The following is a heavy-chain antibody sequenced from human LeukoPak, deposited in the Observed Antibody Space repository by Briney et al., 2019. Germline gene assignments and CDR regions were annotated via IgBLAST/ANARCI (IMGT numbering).Heavy chain of an antibody. J-gene: IGHJ4*02. Sequence: PSETLSLTCTVSGGSISTSNYYWGWIRQPPGKGLEWIGSIYYSGSTYYNPSLKSRVTISVDTSKNQFSLKLSSVTAADTAVYYCARVKEGRYFDWFAHFDYWGQGTLVTVSS. CDR3: ARVKEGRYFDWFAHFDY. D-gene: IGHD3-9*01. V-gene: IGHV4-39*07. CDR2: IYYSGST. CDR1: GGSISTSNYY.